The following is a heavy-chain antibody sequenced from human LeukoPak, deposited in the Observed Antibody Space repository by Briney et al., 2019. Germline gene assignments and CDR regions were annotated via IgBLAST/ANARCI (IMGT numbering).Heavy chain of an antibody. Sequence: AGVSLRLSCAASGFTFSSYAMSWVRQAPGKGLEWVSGMSGSGGNTLYADSVKGRFTIPRHNSKNTLYLQMNTLRAEDTAVYYCTRDLRGWYRWFDRWGQGTLVT. CDR3: TRDLRGWYRWFDR. CDR2: MSGSGGNT. V-gene: IGHV3-23*01. D-gene: IGHD6-19*01. J-gene: IGHJ5*02. CDR1: GFTFSSYA.